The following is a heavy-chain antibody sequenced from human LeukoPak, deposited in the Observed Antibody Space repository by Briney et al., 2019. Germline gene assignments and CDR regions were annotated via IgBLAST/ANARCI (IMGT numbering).Heavy chain of an antibody. CDR2: IYYSGST. Sequence: PSETLSLTCAVSGGSISSGGYSWSWIRQPPGKGLEWIGYIYYSGSTYYNPSLKSRVTISVDTSKNQFSLKLSSVTAADTAMYYCARVRRDASPGGYFDYWGQGTLVTVSS. D-gene: IGHD5-24*01. CDR1: GGSISSGGYS. V-gene: IGHV4-30-4*07. J-gene: IGHJ4*02. CDR3: ARVRRDASPGGYFDY.